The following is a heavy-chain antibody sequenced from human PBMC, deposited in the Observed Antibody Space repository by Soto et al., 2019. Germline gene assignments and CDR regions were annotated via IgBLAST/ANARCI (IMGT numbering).Heavy chain of an antibody. Sequence: GGSLRLSCAASGFTFDDYAMHWVRQAPGKGLEWVSGISWNSGSIGYADSVKGRFTISRDNAKNSLYLQMNSLRAEDTAVYYCAKDTTMVRGVIRGSFDPWGQGTLVTVSS. CDR3: AKDTTMVRGVIRGSFDP. CDR1: GFTFDDYA. V-gene: IGHV3-9*01. CDR2: ISWNSGSI. J-gene: IGHJ5*02. D-gene: IGHD3-10*01.